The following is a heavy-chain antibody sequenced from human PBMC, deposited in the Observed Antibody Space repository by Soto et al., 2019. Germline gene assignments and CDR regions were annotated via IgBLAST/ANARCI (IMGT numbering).Heavy chain of an antibody. J-gene: IGHJ6*02. Sequence: QVQLVQSGAEVKKPGASVKVSCKASGYTFTGEYMHWVRQAPGQGLEWMGWINPNSGGTNYAQKFQGWVTMTRDTSISTAYMELSRLRSDDTAVYYCARDGVTTVTNYYYGMDVWGQWTTVTVSS. CDR3: ARDGVTTVTNYYYGMDV. D-gene: IGHD4-4*01. CDR2: INPNSGGT. CDR1: GYTFTGEY. V-gene: IGHV1-2*04.